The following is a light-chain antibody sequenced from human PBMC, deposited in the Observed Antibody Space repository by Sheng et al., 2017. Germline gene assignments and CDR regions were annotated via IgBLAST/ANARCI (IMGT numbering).Light chain of an antibody. CDR2: SAT. Sequence: IQLTQSPSSLSASVGDRVTITCRASQGISTDLAWYQQNPGKAPKVLIYSATTLQSGVPSRFSGSGSGTDFTLTISSLQPEDFATYYCQQVNSYPVTFGQGTRLEIK. CDR1: QGISTD. V-gene: IGKV1-9*01. J-gene: IGKJ5*01. CDR3: QQVNSYPVT.